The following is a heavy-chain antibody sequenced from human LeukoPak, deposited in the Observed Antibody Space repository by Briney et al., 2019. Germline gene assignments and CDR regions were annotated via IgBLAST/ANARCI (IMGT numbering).Heavy chain of an antibody. CDR1: GFTFSSYS. CDR3: ARGRWFDP. Sequence: GGSLRLSCAASGFTFSSYSMNWVRQAPGKGLEWVSYISSSSTIYYADSVKGRFTISRDNARSSLYLQMNSLRDEDTAVYYCARGRWFDPWGQGTLVTVSS. V-gene: IGHV3-48*02. J-gene: IGHJ5*02. CDR2: ISSSSTI.